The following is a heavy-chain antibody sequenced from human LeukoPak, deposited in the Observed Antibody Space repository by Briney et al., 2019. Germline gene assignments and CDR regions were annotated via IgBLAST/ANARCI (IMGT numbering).Heavy chain of an antibody. CDR3: AKDLGYCSSFSCPFDY. J-gene: IGHJ4*02. D-gene: IGHD2-2*01. CDR2: ISGSGGGT. CDR1: GFTFSSYT. V-gene: IGHV3-23*01. Sequence: GGSLRLSCAASGFTFSSYTMSWVRQAPGKGLEWVSAISGSGGGTYYADCVKGRFTISRDNSKNTLFLQMNSLRAEDTAVYYCAKDLGYCSSFSCPFDYWGQGTLVTVSS.